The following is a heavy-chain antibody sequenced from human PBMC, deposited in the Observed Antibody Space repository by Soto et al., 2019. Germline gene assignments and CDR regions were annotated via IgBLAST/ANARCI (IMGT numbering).Heavy chain of an antibody. V-gene: IGHV1-3*01. CDR3: ARAYIVATTSHGMDV. Sequence: GASVKVSCKASGYTFTSYAMHWVRQAPGQRLEWMGWINAGNGNTKYSQKFQGRVTITRDTSASTAYMELSSLRSEDTAVYYCARAYIVATTSHGMDVWGQGTTVTVSS. J-gene: IGHJ6*02. D-gene: IGHD5-12*01. CDR2: INAGNGNT. CDR1: GYTFTSYA.